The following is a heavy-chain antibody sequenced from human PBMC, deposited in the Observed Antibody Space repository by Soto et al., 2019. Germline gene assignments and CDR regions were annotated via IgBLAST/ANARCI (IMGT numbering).Heavy chain of an antibody. CDR3: AKDGREVNFFDY. J-gene: IGHJ4*02. Sequence: QVQLVESGGGVVQPGRSLRLSCAASGFTFSSYGMHWVRQAPGKGLEWVAVISYDGSNKYYADSVKGRFTISRDNSKNTLYLQMNSQRAEDTAVYYCAKDGREVNFFDYWGQGTLVPVSS. V-gene: IGHV3-30*18. D-gene: IGHD3-22*01. CDR2: ISYDGSNK. CDR1: GFTFSSYG.